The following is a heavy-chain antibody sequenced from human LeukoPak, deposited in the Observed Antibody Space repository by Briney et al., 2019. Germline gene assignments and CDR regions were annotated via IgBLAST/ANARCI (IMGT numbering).Heavy chain of an antibody. D-gene: IGHD3-22*01. J-gene: IGHJ4*02. CDR3: ARYYDSSGYLNY. CDR1: GYTLTSYD. Sequence: ASVKVSCKASGYTLTSYDINWVRQATGQGLEWMGWMNPNSGNTNYAQKLQGRVTMTTDTSTSTAYMELRSLRSDDTAVYYCARYYDSSGYLNYWGQGTLVTVSS. V-gene: IGHV1-18*01. CDR2: MNPNSGNT.